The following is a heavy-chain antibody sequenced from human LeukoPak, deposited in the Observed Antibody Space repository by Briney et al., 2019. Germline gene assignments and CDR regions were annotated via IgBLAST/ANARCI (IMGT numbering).Heavy chain of an antibody. Sequence: SETLSLTCTVSGGSISSGGYYWSWIRQHPGKGLEWIGYIYYSGSTYYNPSLKSRVTISVDTSKNQFSLKLSSVTAADTAVYYCAREPRGRWLQAFDCWGQGTLVTVSS. D-gene: IGHD5-24*01. J-gene: IGHJ4*02. V-gene: IGHV4-31*03. CDR1: GGSISSGGYY. CDR2: IYYSGST. CDR3: AREPRGRWLQAFDC.